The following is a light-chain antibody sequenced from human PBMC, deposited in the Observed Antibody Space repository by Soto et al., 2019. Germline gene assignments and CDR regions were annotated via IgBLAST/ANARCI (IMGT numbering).Light chain of an antibody. CDR3: QQRVNWPPRDT. Sequence: DIVLTQSPATLSLSPGERASLSCRASQSVGTSLAWYQQRPGQAPRLLLSAASTRATGVPARFPGTGTGTDFTLTISGLQPEDVAVYYCQQRVNWPPRDTFGQGTKLEIK. V-gene: IGKV3-11*01. CDR2: AAS. CDR1: QSVGTS. J-gene: IGKJ2*01.